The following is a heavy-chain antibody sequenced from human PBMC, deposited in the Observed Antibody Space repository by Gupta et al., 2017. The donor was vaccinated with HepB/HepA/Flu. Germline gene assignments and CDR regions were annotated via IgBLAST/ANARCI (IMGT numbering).Heavy chain of an antibody. V-gene: IGHV3-30*18. D-gene: IGHD2-21*02. CDR3: AKDAGAYCGGDCYNDY. J-gene: IGHJ4*02. CDR1: GFTFSSYG. Sequence: QVQLVESGGGVVQPGRSLRLSCAASGFTFSSYGMHWVRQAPGKGLEWVAVISYDGSNKYYADSVKGRFTISRDNSKNTLYLQMNSLRAEDTAVYYCAKDAGAYCGGDCYNDYWGQGTLVTVSS. CDR2: ISYDGSNK.